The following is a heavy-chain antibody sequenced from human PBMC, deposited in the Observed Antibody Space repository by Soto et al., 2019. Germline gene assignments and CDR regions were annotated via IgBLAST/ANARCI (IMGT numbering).Heavy chain of an antibody. CDR1: GGSISSYY. CDR2: TYYIGNT. CDR3: AKWAGYPNWLGP. J-gene: IGHJ5*02. V-gene: IGHV4-59*01. Sequence: SETLPPTCTVSGGSISSYYWSWIRQPPGKGLQWIGYTYYIGNTNYNPSLESRVTISLDRSKNQFFLKMTSVTAADAAVYYYAKWAGYPNWLGPWGQGLLVTVS. D-gene: IGHD3-9*01.